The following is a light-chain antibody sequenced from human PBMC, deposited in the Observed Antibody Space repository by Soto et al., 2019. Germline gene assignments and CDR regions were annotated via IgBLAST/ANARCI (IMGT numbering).Light chain of an antibody. J-gene: IGLJ1*01. CDR1: SSDVGGYNY. Sequence: QSALTQPASVSGSPGQSITISCTGTSSDVGGYNYVSWYQQHPGKAPKLMIYDVSNRPSGVSNRFSGSKSGNTASLTISGLQDEDEADYYCSSYTSSSTLLYVFGSGTKVIVL. CDR2: DVS. CDR3: SSYTSSSTLLYV. V-gene: IGLV2-14*01.